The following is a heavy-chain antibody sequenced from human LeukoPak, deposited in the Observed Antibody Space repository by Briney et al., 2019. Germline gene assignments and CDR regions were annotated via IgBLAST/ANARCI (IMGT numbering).Heavy chain of an antibody. Sequence: EASVKVSCKASGYTYTSYYMHWVRQAPGQGLEWMGWINSKSGGTNYAQKFQGGVTMTRDTSITTAYMELSSLRSDDTAVYYCARDVGEYCSSTNCYASHYWGQGTLVTVSS. J-gene: IGHJ4*02. CDR3: ARDVGEYCSSTNCYASHY. D-gene: IGHD2-2*01. CDR2: INSKSGGT. CDR1: GYTYTSYY. V-gene: IGHV1-2*02.